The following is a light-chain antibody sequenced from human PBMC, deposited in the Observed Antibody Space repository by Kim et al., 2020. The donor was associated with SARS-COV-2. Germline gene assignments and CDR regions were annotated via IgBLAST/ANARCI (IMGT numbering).Light chain of an antibody. V-gene: IGLV4-69*01. CDR3: LTWGPGIRV. J-gene: IGLJ2*01. Sequence: QLVLTQSPSASASLGTSVKLTCTLSSDYKTYAIAWHQQLPEKGPRYLMNVDSDGSHTRGDGIPDRFSGSSSGAERYLTISSLQPEDEADYYCLTWGPGIRVFGGGTQLTVL. CDR1: SDYKTYA. CDR2: VDSDGSH.